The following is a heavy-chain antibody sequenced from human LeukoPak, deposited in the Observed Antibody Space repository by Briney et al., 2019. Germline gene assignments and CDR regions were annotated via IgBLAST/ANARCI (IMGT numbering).Heavy chain of an antibody. CDR2: ISWDGDTT. J-gene: IGHJ6*02. Sequence: GGSLRLSCAASGFTFNAYSMHWVRQAPGKGLEWVSLISWDGDTTYYADSVKGRFTISRDNAKNSLYLQMNSLRDEDTAVYYCAREPFYYDFWSGSRDYYGMDVWGQGTTVTVSS. D-gene: IGHD3-3*01. CDR1: GFTFNAYS. CDR3: AREPFYYDFWSGSRDYYGMDV. V-gene: IGHV3-43*01.